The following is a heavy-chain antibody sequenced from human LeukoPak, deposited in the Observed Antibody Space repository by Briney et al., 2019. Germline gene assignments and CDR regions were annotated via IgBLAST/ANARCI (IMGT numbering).Heavy chain of an antibody. J-gene: IGHJ6*02. D-gene: IGHD4-17*01. Sequence: GVSLRLSCSASGFTFSSYAMHWVRQAPGKGLEYVSAISSNGGSTYYADSVKGRFTISRDNSKNTLYLQMSSLRAEDTAVYYCVKDQGTTDYYYGMDVWGQGTTVTLSS. CDR3: VKDQGTTDYYYGMDV. CDR2: ISSNGGST. CDR1: GFTFSSYA. V-gene: IGHV3-64D*06.